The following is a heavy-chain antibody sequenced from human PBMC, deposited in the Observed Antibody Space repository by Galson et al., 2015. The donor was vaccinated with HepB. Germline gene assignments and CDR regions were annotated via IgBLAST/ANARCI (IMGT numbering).Heavy chain of an antibody. D-gene: IGHD3-3*01. CDR2: IRSKAYGGTT. CDR3: TRDFRPITIFGVVNAFDI. J-gene: IGHJ3*02. V-gene: IGHV3-49*03. CDR1: GFTFGDYA. Sequence: SLRLSCAASGFTFGDYAMSWFRQAPGKGLEWVGFIRSKAYGGTTEYAASVKARFTISRDDSKSIAYLQMNSLKTEDTAVYYCTRDFRPITIFGVVNAFDIWGQGTMVTVSS.